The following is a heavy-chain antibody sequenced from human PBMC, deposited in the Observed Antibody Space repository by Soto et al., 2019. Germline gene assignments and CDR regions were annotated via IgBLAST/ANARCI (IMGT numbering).Heavy chain of an antibody. D-gene: IGHD1-26*01. CDR3: ATDHVGYSGSYYAFDI. V-gene: IGHV1-24*01. J-gene: IGHJ3*02. CDR1: GYTITELS. CDR2: FDPEDGET. Sequence: ASVKVSCKVSGYTITELSMHWVRQAPGKGLEWMGGFDPEDGETIYAQKFQGRVTMTEDTSTDTAYMELSSLRSEDTAVYYCATDHVGYSGSYYAFDIWGQGTMVTVSS.